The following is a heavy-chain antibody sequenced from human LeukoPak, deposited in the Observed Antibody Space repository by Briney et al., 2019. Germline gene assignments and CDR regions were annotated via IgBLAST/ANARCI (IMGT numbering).Heavy chain of an antibody. V-gene: IGHV1-46*01. CDR3: ARDRSLYGDYGNDAFDI. CDR2: INPSGGST. Sequence: GASVKVSCKASGYTFTSYYMHWVRQAPGQGLEWMGIINPSGGSTSYAQKFQGRVTMTRDTSTSTVYMELSSLRSEDTAVYYCARDRSLYGDYGNDAFDIWSQGTMVTVSS. J-gene: IGHJ3*02. D-gene: IGHD4-17*01. CDR1: GYTFTSYY.